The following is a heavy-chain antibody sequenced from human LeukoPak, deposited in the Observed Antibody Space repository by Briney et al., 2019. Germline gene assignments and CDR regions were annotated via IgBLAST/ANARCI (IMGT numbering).Heavy chain of an antibody. CDR2: INSDGSIT. Sequence: GGSLRLSCEASGFTFTTYWMHWVRQAPGKGLVWVSHINSDGSITSYADSVKGRFTISRDNAKNTLYLQMNSLRAEDTAVYYCARDAVDTANAVWGQGTTVTVSS. J-gene: IGHJ6*02. CDR3: ARDAVDTANAV. V-gene: IGHV3-74*01. CDR1: GFTFTTYW. D-gene: IGHD5-18*01.